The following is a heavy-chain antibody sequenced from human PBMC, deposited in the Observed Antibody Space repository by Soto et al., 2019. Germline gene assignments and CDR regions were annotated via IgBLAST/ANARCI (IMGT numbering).Heavy chain of an antibody. CDR1: GFTFSSHE. CDR2: ISGSGVTT. CDR3: ARGGVY. V-gene: IGHV3-48*03. D-gene: IGHD2-8*01. J-gene: IGHJ4*02. Sequence: GGSLRLSCAASGFTFSSHEMNWVRQAPGKGLEWISYISGSGVTTYYADSVRGRFIVSRDNAQESLFLQMNSLRVEDTAIYYSARGGVYWGQGALVT.